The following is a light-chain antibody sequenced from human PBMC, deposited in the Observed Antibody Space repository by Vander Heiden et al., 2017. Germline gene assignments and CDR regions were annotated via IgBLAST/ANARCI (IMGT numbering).Light chain of an antibody. V-gene: IGKV4-1*01. CDR2: WAS. J-gene: IGKJ5*01. Sequence: DIVMTQSPDSLAVSLGERPTINSKSRQPLFYHSNNKNYLAWYQQRPGQPPKLLIYWASARESGVPDRFSGSGSGTDFTLTISSLQAEDVAVYYCQQYHTVPITFGQGTRLEIK. CDR1: QPLFYHSNNKNY. CDR3: QQYHTVPIT.